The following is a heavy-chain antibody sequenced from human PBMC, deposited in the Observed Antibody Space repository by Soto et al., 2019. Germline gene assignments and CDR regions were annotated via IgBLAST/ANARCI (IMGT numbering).Heavy chain of an antibody. CDR2: IYPGDSDT. CDR3: ARTPPFWRGYLNWLDP. D-gene: IGHD3-3*01. CDR1: WYSFTSYW. V-gene: IGHV5-51*01. Sequence: GESLKISCKGSWYSFTSYWIGLVRQMPGKGLEWMGSIYPGDSDTRYRPCFRGQVTISADKSISTAYLQWSSLKASDTAMYYCARTPPFWRGYLNWLDPWGKGTLVTVSS. J-gene: IGHJ5*02.